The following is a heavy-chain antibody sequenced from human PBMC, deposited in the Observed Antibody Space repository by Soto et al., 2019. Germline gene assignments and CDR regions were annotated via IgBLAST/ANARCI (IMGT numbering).Heavy chain of an antibody. CDR3: AKGGRMGPGPRGYFDY. J-gene: IGHJ4*03. Sequence: QVQLVESGGGVVQPGRSLRLSCAASGFTFSSYGMHWVRQAPGKGLEWVEGISHDGSNKYYADSVKGRFTISRDKSKNTAYLQMKSLRAEDTAVYYCAKGGRMGPGPRGYFDYWGQGTLVTVSS. V-gene: IGHV3-30*18. CDR2: ISHDGSNK. CDR1: GFTFSSYG. D-gene: IGHD3-10*01.